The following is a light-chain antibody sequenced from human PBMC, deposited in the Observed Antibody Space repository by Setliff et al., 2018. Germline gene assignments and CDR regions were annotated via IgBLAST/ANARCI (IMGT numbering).Light chain of an antibody. CDR1: SSDVGGYNY. CDR2: DVS. CDR3: SSYAGSSTLYV. J-gene: IGLJ1*01. Sequence: QSALTQPRSVSGSPGQSVTISCTGTSSDVGGYNYVSWYQQRPGKAPKLMIYDVSKRPSGVPDRFSGSKSGNTASLTISGLQAEDEADYYCSSYAGSSTLYVFGTGTKVTVL. V-gene: IGLV2-11*01.